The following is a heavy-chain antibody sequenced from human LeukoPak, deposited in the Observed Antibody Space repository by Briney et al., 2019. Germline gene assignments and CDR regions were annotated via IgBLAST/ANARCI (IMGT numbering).Heavy chain of an antibody. D-gene: IGHD3-10*01. CDR1: GGTFSSYA. Sequence: ASEKVSCKASGGTFSSYAISWVRQAPGQGLEWMGGIIPIFGTANYAQKFQGRVTITTDESTSTAYMELSSLRSEDTAVYYCATGAQYGLWGVPYFYYMHVWGTGTTVTVSS. CDR2: IIPIFGTA. V-gene: IGHV1-69*05. CDR3: ATGAQYGLWGVPYFYYMHV. J-gene: IGHJ6*03.